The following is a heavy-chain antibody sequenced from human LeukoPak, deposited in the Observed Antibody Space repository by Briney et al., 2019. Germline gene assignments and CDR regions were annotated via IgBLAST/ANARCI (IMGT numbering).Heavy chain of an antibody. CDR2: IGTAGDT. D-gene: IGHD2-15*01. V-gene: IGHV3-13*01. CDR1: GFTFSSYD. J-gene: IGHJ5*02. Sequence: GGSLRLSCAASGFTFSSYDMHWVRQTTGRGLEWVSGIGTAGDTYSPGSVKGRFTISRDDAKNTLYLQMNSLRAEDTAVYYCVRGGESTWSWGQGTLVTVSS. CDR3: VRGGESTWS.